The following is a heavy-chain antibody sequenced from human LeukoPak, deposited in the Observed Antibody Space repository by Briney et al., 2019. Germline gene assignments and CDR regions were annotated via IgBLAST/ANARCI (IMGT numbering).Heavy chain of an antibody. V-gene: IGHV3-23*01. CDR3: ARSPQEIFDF. CDR2: ISGSGDST. CDR1: GFTFSNYA. J-gene: IGHJ4*02. Sequence: GGSLRLSCAASGFTFSNYAMRWVRQAPGKGLEWVSGISGSGDSTYYADSVKGRFTISRDNSKNTLYLQMISLRAEDTAVYYCARSPQEIFDFWGQGTLVTVSS.